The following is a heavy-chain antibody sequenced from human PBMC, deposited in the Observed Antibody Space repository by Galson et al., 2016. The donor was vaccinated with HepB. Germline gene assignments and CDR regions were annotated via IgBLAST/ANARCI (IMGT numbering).Heavy chain of an antibody. CDR2: IFFSGST. Sequence: SETLSLTCTVSGGSVSSDDYYWSWIRQPPGKGLEWIGYIFFSGSTNYNPPLKGRVTISVDTSNQQFSLKLNSVTAADTAVYYCARHRLPGPGHYFYYGMDVWGQGTTVTVSS. CDR1: GGSVSSDDYY. V-gene: IGHV4-61*08. J-gene: IGHJ6*02. CDR3: ARHRLPGPGHYFYYGMDV. D-gene: IGHD3-9*01.